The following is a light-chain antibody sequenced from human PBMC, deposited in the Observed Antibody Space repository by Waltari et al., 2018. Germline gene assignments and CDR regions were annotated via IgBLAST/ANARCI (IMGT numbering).Light chain of an antibody. Sequence: DIVMTQSPDSLAVSLGERATINCRSSRTVFFSSNNKDFLSWYQQRPGQPPKLLIYWAATLESGVPDRFSGSGSGTNFTLTINGLQAEDVAVYYCQQFYITPQTFGQGTRVEIK. CDR3: QQFYITPQT. CDR2: WAA. J-gene: IGKJ2*01. V-gene: IGKV4-1*01. CDR1: RTVFFSSNNKDF.